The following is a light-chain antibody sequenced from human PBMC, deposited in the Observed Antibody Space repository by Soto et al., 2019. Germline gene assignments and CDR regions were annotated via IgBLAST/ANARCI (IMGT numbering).Light chain of an antibody. CDR1: SSDVGAYNY. J-gene: IGLJ2*01. CDR2: DVS. V-gene: IGLV2-14*01. Sequence: QSVLTQPASVSGSPGQSITISCTGTSSDVGAYNYVSWYQQHPDKAPKLMIYDVSDRPSGVSNRFSGSKSGNTASLTISGLQAEDEADYYCSSYTSSSTVFGGGTKLTVL. CDR3: SSYTSSSTV.